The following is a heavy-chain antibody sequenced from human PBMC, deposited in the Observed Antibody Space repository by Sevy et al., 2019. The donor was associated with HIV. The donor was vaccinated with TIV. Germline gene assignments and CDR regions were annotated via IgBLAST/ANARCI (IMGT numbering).Heavy chain of an antibody. D-gene: IGHD3-22*01. Sequence: GGSLRLSCAASGFTFSDYYMSWIRQAPGKGLEWVSYISRSGSTINYADSVKGRFTISRDNAKNSLYLQINSLKAEDTAVYYCARENTMIEEPGWFDPWGQGTLVTVSS. V-gene: IGHV3-11*01. CDR2: ISRSGSTI. CDR1: GFTFSDYY. J-gene: IGHJ5*02. CDR3: ARENTMIEEPGWFDP.